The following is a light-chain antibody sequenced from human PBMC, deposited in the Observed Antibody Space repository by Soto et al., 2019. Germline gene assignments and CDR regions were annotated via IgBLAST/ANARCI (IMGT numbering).Light chain of an antibody. Sequence: QSALTQPPSASGTPGQRVNISCSGSSSNIGSNYVYWYQQLPGTAPKLLIYRNNQRPSGVPDRFSGSKSGTSASLAISGLRSEDETDYYCAAWDDSLSGWVFGGGTQLTVL. CDR1: SSNIGSNY. CDR3: AAWDDSLSGWV. CDR2: RNN. J-gene: IGLJ3*02. V-gene: IGLV1-47*01.